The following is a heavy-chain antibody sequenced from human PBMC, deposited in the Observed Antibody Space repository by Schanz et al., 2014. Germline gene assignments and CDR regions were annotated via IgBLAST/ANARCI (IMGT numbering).Heavy chain of an antibody. J-gene: IGHJ3*01. V-gene: IGHV3-53*01. CDR3: AKDYESDLSPPRHDAFDV. CDR1: GFTVSNSY. D-gene: IGHD3-22*01. Sequence: DVQLVDSGGGLVQPGGSLRLSCAASGFTVSNSYIHWVRQAPGKGLEWVSTIYSSGSTYYADSVRGRFTISRDNFKNTLFLQINSLRAEAPAVYFCAKDYESDLSPPRHDAFDVWGQGTVVTVSS. CDR2: IYSSGST.